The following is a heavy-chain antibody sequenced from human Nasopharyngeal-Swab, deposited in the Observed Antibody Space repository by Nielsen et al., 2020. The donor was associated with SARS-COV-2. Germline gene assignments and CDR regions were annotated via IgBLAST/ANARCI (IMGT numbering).Heavy chain of an antibody. Sequence: SETLSLTCTVSGGSFSSYYWSWIRQPPGKGLEWIGYIYYSGSTNYNPSLKSRVTISVDTSKNQFSLKLSSVTAADTAVYYCAREGTGSSSWYGGYYYYGMDVWGQGTTVTVSS. D-gene: IGHD6-13*01. J-gene: IGHJ6*02. CDR3: AREGTGSSSWYGGYYYYGMDV. V-gene: IGHV4-59*01. CDR2: IYYSGST. CDR1: GGSFSSYY.